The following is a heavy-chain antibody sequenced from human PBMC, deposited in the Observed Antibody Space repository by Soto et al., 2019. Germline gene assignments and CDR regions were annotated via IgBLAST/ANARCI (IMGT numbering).Heavy chain of an antibody. V-gene: IGHV4-4*02. Sequence: SETLSLTCAVSGGCISSSNWWSWVRQPPGKGLEWLGEIYHSGSTNDNPSLKSRVTISVDKSNNQFSLKLSSVTAADTAVYYCARTALYTYYYYGMDVWGQGTTVTVSS. CDR3: ARTALYTYYYYGMDV. J-gene: IGHJ6*02. CDR2: IYHSGST. D-gene: IGHD3-16*01. CDR1: GGCISSSNW.